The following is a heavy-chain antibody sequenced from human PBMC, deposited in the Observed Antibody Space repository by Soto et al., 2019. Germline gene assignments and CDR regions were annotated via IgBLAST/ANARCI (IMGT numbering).Heavy chain of an antibody. Sequence: ASVKVSCKTSGYTFSAYYVHWARRAPGRGFQWLGWINPSKDITTFSEFFPGRITMTRDTSTNTVHMELNMLTSDDTAVYYCMRGGGGDSPIDYWGQGTKVTVSS. CDR3: MRGGGGDSPIDY. CDR2: INPSKDIT. D-gene: IGHD2-21*01. V-gene: IGHV1-2*02. CDR1: GYTFSAYY. J-gene: IGHJ4*02.